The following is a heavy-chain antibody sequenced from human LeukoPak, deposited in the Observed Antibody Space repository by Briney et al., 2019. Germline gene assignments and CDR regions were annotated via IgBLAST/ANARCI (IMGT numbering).Heavy chain of an antibody. CDR3: ARHGDYGSGSCYPDDAFDI. D-gene: IGHD3-10*01. Sequence: SETLSLTCAVYGGSFSGYYWSWIRQPPGKGLEWIGEINHSGSTNYNPSLESRVTISVDTSKNQFSLKLSSVTAADTAVYYCARHGDYGSGSCYPDDAFDIWGQGTMVTVSS. CDR2: INHSGST. CDR1: GGSFSGYY. J-gene: IGHJ3*02. V-gene: IGHV4-34*01.